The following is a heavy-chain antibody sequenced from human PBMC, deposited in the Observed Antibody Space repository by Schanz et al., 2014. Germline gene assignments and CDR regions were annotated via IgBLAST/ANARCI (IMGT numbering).Heavy chain of an antibody. Sequence: EVQLVESGGGLVQPGGSLRLSCAASGFGFSSYSMNWVRQAPGKGLEWVSYISGSSRTIYYADSMKGRFTISRDNAKNTLYLQMNSLSAEDTAVYYCAKGPYYYYYMDVWGNGTTVTVSS. CDR1: GFGFSSYS. V-gene: IGHV3-48*04. CDR2: ISGSSRTI. J-gene: IGHJ6*03. CDR3: AKGPYYYYYMDV.